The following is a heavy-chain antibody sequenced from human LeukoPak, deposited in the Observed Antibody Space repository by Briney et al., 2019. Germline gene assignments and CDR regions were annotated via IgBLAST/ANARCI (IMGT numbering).Heavy chain of an antibody. Sequence: GRSLRLSCAASGFTFSSYAMPWVRQAPGKGLEWVAVISYDGSNKYYADSVKGRFTISRDNSKNTLYLQMNSLRAEDTAVYYCARHSSGLDYWGQGTLVTVSS. CDR1: GFTFSSYA. CDR2: ISYDGSNK. J-gene: IGHJ4*02. CDR3: ARHSSGLDY. V-gene: IGHV3-30-3*01. D-gene: IGHD6-19*01.